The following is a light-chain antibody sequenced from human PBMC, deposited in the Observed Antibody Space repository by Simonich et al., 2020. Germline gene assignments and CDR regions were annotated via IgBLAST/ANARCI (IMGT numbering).Light chain of an antibody. V-gene: IGLV2-14*01. J-gene: IGLJ2*01. CDR1: SSDVGGYNY. Sequence: QSALTQPASVSGSPGQSITISCTGTSSDVGGYNYVSWYQQHPGKAPKLMIYEVSKRPSGIPDRFSGSSSGNTASLTITGAQAEDEADYYCNSRDSSGNHVVFGGGTKLTVL. CDR2: EVS. CDR3: NSRDSSGNHVV.